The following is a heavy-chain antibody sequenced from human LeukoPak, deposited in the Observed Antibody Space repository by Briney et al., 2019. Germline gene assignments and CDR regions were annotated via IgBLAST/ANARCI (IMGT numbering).Heavy chain of an antibody. CDR3: ARVYYGSGSLHYYYYYMDV. V-gene: IGHV3-53*01. D-gene: IGHD3-10*01. J-gene: IGHJ6*03. Sequence: GGSLRLSCAASGFTVSSNYMSWVRQAPGEGLEWVSVTYSGGRTYYADSVKGRFTISRDNSKNTLYLQMNSLRAEDTAVYYCARVYYGSGSLHYYYYYMDVWGKGTAVTISS. CDR2: TYSGGRT. CDR1: GFTVSSNY.